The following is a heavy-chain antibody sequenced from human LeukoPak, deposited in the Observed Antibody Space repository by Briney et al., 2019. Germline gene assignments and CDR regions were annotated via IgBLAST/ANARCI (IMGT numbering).Heavy chain of an antibody. J-gene: IGHJ4*02. D-gene: IGHD6-13*01. Sequence: SETLSLACTVSGDSIRSYYWSWIRQPAGKGLEWIGRIYTSGATNYNPSLQSRVTMSLDTSESQFSLKLSSVTAADTAVYFCAREGNNWYRALDYWGQGSLVTVSS. CDR2: IYTSGAT. CDR1: GDSIRSYY. V-gene: IGHV4-4*07. CDR3: AREGNNWYRALDY.